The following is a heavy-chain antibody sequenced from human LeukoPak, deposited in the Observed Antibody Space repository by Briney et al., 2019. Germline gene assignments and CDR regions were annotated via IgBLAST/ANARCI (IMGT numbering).Heavy chain of an antibody. CDR2: ISYDGSNK. CDR1: GFTFSSYA. D-gene: IGHD2-21*02. CDR3: ASNICGGNCYSGFDY. V-gene: IGHV3-30-3*01. Sequence: PGGSPRLSCAASGFTFSSYAMHWVRQAPGKGLEWVAVISYDGSNKYYADSVKGRFTISRDNSKNTLYLQMNSLRAEDTAVYYCASNICGGNCYSGFDYWGQGILVTVSS. J-gene: IGHJ4*02.